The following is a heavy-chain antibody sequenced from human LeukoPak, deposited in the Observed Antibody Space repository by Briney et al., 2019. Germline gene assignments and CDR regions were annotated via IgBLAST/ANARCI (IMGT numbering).Heavy chain of an antibody. CDR2: IRTNTHNYAA. Sequence: PGGSLRLSCAASGFIFSDSTIHWVRQASGKGLEWLGRIRTNTHNYAAAYAASLKGRFTIFRDDSHNMAYLQLNSLKTEDTALYYCSRRGVYDFDYWGQGTLVTVSS. D-gene: IGHD5/OR15-5a*01. V-gene: IGHV3-73*01. CDR3: SRRGVYDFDY. CDR1: GFIFSDST. J-gene: IGHJ4*02.